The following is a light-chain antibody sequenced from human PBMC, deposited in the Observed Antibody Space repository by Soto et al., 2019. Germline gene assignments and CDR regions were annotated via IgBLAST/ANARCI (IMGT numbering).Light chain of an antibody. J-gene: IGLJ1*01. V-gene: IGLV2-8*01. CDR2: EVN. CDR3: SSYAGSNTLYV. CDR1: SSDVGGYNY. Sequence: QSVLTQPPSASGSPGQSVTISCTGTSSDVGGYNYVSWYQQHPGKAPKLMIYEVNKRPSGVPDRFSGSKSGNTASLTVSGLQADDEADYYYSSYAGSNTLYVFGTGTKVTVL.